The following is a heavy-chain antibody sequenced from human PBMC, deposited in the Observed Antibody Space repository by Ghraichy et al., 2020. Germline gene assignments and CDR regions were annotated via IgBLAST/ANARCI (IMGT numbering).Heavy chain of an antibody. CDR1: GFTFSTYW. Sequence: GGSLRLSCAASGFTFSTYWMTWIRQIPGKGPEWLANVNPDGVEKNYVDSVKGRFTISRDNAKNSLYLQIESLRAEDTAIFYCARSNWNLYDLWGQGTLVSVSS. CDR2: VNPDGVEK. J-gene: IGHJ5*02. V-gene: IGHV3-7*01. D-gene: IGHD1-1*01. CDR3: ARSNWNLYDL.